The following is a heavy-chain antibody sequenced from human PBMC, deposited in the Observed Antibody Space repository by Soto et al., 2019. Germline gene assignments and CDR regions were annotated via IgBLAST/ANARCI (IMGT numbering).Heavy chain of an antibody. V-gene: IGHV5-10-1*01. CDR3: ARTAAAGKYYYGVDV. D-gene: IGHD6-13*01. CDR2: IDPSDSYI. Sequence: PGESLKISCKGSGYRFNXYWISWVRQMPGKGLEWMGRIDPSDSYINYNPSFQGHVTISADKSISTAYLQWSSLKASDTAMYYCARTAAAGKYYYGVDVWGQGTTVTVS. CDR1: GYRFNXYW. J-gene: IGHJ6*02.